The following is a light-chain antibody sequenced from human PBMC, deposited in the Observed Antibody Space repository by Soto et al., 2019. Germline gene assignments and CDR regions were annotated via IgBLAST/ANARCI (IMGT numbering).Light chain of an antibody. CDR3: QQYNTYWT. J-gene: IGKJ1*01. CDR2: DAS. CDR1: QSISSW. V-gene: IGKV1-5*01. Sequence: GDRVTITCRASQSISSWLAWYQQKPGKAPNLLIYDASRLKSGVPSRFSGSGSGTEFTLTISSLQHDDVASYYCQQYNTYWTFGQGTKVDIK.